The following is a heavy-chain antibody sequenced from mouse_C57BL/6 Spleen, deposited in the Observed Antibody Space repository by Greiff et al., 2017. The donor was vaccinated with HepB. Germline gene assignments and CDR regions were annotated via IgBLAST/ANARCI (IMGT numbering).Heavy chain of an antibody. Sequence: EVMLVESGGDLVKPGGSLKLSCAASGFTFSSYGMSWVRQTPDKRLEWVATISSGGSYTYYPDSVKGRFTISRDNAKNTLYLQMSSLKSEDTAMYYCARYGKPYYFDYWGQGTTLTVSS. CDR2: ISSGGSYT. J-gene: IGHJ2*01. D-gene: IGHD2-1*01. CDR1: GFTFSSYG. CDR3: ARYGKPYYFDY. V-gene: IGHV5-6*01.